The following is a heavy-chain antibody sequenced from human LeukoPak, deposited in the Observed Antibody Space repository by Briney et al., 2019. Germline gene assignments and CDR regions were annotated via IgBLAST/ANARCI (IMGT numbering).Heavy chain of an antibody. CDR3: VRQTDEGLDI. CDR2: ISYDGTKT. CDR1: GFTFSSYG. Sequence: GGSLRLSCAAYGFTFSSYGMHWVRQAPGKGLEWVAAISYDGTKTYYADSVKGRITISRDNFKNALHLQMNSLRAEDTAVYYCVRQTDEGLDIWGQGTMVTVSS. V-gene: IGHV3-30*03. J-gene: IGHJ3*02.